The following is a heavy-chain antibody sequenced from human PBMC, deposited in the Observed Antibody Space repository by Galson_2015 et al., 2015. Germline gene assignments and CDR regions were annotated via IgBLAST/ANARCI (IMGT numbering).Heavy chain of an antibody. J-gene: IGHJ5*02. Sequence: QSGAEVKKPGESLTISCKGSGYTFTKYWIGWVRQMPGKGLEWMGIIYPGDSDTRYSPSFQGQVTISADKSISTAYLQWSSLKASDTAIYYCARSGSGSYYNGRSFWFDPWGQGTLVTVSS. V-gene: IGHV5-51*01. D-gene: IGHD3-10*01. CDR2: IYPGDSDT. CDR3: ARSGSGSYYNGRSFWFDP. CDR1: GYTFTKYW.